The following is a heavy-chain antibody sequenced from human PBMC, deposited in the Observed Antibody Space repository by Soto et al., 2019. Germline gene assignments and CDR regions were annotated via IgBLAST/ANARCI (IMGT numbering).Heavy chain of an antibody. CDR1: GFTFSSYS. J-gene: IGHJ5*02. V-gene: IGHV3-48*02. Sequence: GGSLRLSCAASGFTFSSYSMNWVRQAPGKGLEWVSYISSSSSTIYYADSVKGRFTISRDNAKNSLYLQMNSLRDEDTAVYYCARAGDCSSTSCYGLWFDPWGQGTLVTVSS. CDR3: ARAGDCSSTSCYGLWFDP. D-gene: IGHD2-2*01. CDR2: ISSSSSTI.